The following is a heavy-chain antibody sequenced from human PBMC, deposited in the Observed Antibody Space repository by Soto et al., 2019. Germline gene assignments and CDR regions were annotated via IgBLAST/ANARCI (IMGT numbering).Heavy chain of an antibody. J-gene: IGHJ4*02. Sequence: EVQLVESGGGLVQPGGSLRLSCAASGFTFSSYAMHWVRQAPGKGLEYVSAISSNGGSTYSANSVKGRFTISRDNSKNTLYLQMGSLRAEDMAVYYCARLALDYYGSGSYPDYWGQGTLVTVSS. CDR1: GFTFSSYA. V-gene: IGHV3-64*01. CDR3: ARLALDYYGSGSYPDY. D-gene: IGHD3-10*01. CDR2: ISSNGGST.